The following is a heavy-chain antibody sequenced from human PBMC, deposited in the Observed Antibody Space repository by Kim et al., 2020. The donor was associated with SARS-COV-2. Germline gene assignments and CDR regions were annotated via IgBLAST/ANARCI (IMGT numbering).Heavy chain of an antibody. V-gene: IGHV3-33*01. CDR3: AREVGNGEDY. Sequence: NKYYADSVKGRFTISRDNSKNTLYLQMNSLRAEDTAVYYCAREVGNGEDYWGQGTLVTVSS. J-gene: IGHJ4*02. CDR2: NK. D-gene: IGHD7-27*01.